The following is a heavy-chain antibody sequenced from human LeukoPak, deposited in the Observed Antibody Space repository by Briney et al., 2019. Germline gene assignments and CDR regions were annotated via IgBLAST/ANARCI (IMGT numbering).Heavy chain of an antibody. CDR1: GGSIGSGNYY. V-gene: IGHV4-39*07. CDR2: IYYSGYT. D-gene: IGHD3-16*01. J-gene: IGHJ3*01. CDR3: ARASYYDYVWGSYSLSL. Sequence: PSETLSLTCTVSGGSIGSGNYYWGWIRQPPGKGLEWIGSIYYSGYTYYNPSLKSRVTISVGSSKNQFSLKLSSVTAADTAVYYCARASYYDYVWGSYSLSLWGQGTMVTVSS.